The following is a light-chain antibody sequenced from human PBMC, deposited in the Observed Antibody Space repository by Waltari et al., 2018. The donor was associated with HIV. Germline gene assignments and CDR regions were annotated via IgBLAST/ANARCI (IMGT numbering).Light chain of an antibody. CDR2: QDR. Sequence: SSDLTQPPSVSVSPGQIANITCSGDPLGSNFASWYQQRPGQSPKLVIFQDRKRPSGIPERFSGSSSGDTATLTITGTQAVDEADYFCQVWDSNIVLFGGGTKLTVL. CDR1: PLGSNF. V-gene: IGLV3-1*01. J-gene: IGLJ2*01. CDR3: QVWDSNIVL.